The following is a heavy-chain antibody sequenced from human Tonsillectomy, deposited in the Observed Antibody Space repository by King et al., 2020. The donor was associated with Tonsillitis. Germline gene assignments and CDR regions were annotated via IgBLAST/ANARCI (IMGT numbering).Heavy chain of an antibody. CDR1: GYTFTGYY. J-gene: IGHJ4*02. CDR2: INPDSGGT. Sequence: VQLVESGAEVKKPGASVKVSCKASGYTFTGYYMHWVRQAPGQGLEWMGWINPDSGGTNYAQKFQGRVTMTRDTSISTAYMELSSLRFDDTAVYYCARVKGGSSHTVFAGPWDCWGQGTLVTVSS. D-gene: IGHD6-13*01. V-gene: IGHV1-2*02. CDR3: ARVKGGSSHTVFAGPWDC.